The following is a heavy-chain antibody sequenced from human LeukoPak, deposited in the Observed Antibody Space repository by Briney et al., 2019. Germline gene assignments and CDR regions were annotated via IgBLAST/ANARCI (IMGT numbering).Heavy chain of an antibody. D-gene: IGHD3-22*01. V-gene: IGHV3-9*03. CDR1: GFTFDDYA. Sequence: GRSLRLSCAASGFTFDDYAMHWVRQAPGKGLEWVSGISWNSGSIGYADSVKGRFTISGDNAKNSLYLQMNSLRAEDMALYYCAKDIYHYYDSSGYYDYWGQGTLVTVSS. CDR2: ISWNSGSI. J-gene: IGHJ4*02. CDR3: AKDIYHYYDSSGYYDY.